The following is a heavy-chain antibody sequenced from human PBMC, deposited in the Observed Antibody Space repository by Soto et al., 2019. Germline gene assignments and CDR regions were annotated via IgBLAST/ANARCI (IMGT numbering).Heavy chain of an antibody. CDR2: IYYSGRT. J-gene: IGHJ4*02. Sequence: QVQLQDPAPGLVKPSQTLSLTCTVSGGSISSGGYYWRWIRQHPGKGLEGTGYIYYSGRTCYNPSLKSRVTIAVHASKNQFCLKLGSVTAADTAVYYCSAEHSCDYWSYLDYWGQGTLVTVS. CDR1: GGSISSGGYY. D-gene: IGHD5-12*01. CDR3: SAEHSCDYWSYLDY. V-gene: IGHV4-31*03.